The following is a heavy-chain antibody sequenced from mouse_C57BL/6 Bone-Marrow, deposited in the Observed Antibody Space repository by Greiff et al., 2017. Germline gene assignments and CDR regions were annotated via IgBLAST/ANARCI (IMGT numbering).Heavy chain of an antibody. Sequence: DVMLVESGGGLVQSGRSLRLSCATSGFTFSDFYMEWVRQAPGKGLEWIAASRNKANDYTTEYSASVKGRFIVSRDTSQSILYLQMNALRAEDTAIYYCARDGRQLRLRPFDYWGQGTTLTVSS. CDR3: ARDGRQLRLRPFDY. CDR2: SRNKANDYTT. V-gene: IGHV7-1*01. CDR1: GFTFSDFY. J-gene: IGHJ2*01. D-gene: IGHD3-2*02.